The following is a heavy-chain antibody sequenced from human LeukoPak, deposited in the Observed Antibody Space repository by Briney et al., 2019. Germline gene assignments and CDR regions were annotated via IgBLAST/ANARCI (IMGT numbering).Heavy chain of an antibody. Sequence: ASVKVSCKASGYTFAIYGISWVRQAPGQGLEWMAWISPYDGDANYAQNFEGRVTMTTETSTSTAYMELRSLRSDDTAIYYCARDYCTRGGDCYKEDLFDPWGQGTLVTVSS. CDR2: ISPYDGDA. J-gene: IGHJ5*02. CDR3: ARDYCTRGGDCYKEDLFDP. D-gene: IGHD2-21*02. V-gene: IGHV1-18*01. CDR1: GYTFAIYG.